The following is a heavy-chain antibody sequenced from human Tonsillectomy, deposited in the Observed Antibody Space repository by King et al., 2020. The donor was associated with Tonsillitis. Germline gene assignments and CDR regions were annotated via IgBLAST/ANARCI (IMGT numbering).Heavy chain of an antibody. V-gene: IGHV1-3*01. CDR2: INGGNGNT. J-gene: IGHJ6*02. Sequence: QLVQSGAEVKKPGASVKVSCKASGYTFTRYDMYWVRQAPGQRLEWMGWINGGNGNTKYSRKFQGRVTITRDTSATTGYMELSSLRSEDTAVYYCARASSDYYYGMDVWGQGTTVTVSS. CDR1: GYTFTRYD. CDR3: ARASSDYYYGMDV.